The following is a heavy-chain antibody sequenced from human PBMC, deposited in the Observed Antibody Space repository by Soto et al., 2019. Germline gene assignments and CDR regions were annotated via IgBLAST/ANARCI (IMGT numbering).Heavy chain of an antibody. V-gene: IGHV6-1*01. CDR1: AKSVSSNRAA. J-gene: IGHJ6*02. CDR2: TYYRSKWYN. CDR3: ARDQAVAGSYYYYGMDV. Sequence: TRSLTCAVSAKSVSSNRAAWNWIRPSPSRGLEWLGRTYYRSKWYNDYAVSVKSRITINPDTSKNQFSLQLNSVTPEDTAVYYCARDQAVAGSYYYYGMDVWGQGTTVTVSS. D-gene: IGHD6-19*01.